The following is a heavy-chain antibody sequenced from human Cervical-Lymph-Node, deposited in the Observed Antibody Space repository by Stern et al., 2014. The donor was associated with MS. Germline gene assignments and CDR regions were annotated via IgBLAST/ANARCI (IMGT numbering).Heavy chain of an antibody. CDR1: GFTFSTYS. Sequence: VQLVESGGGVVQPGRSLSLSCVASGFTFSTYSMHLVRQAPGKGLGWVAFVSYDGTQRNSTDSVKARFTISRDNSKNTLYLHMNSLRDEDTAVYFCARGGRGVGLEYWGQGALVTVSS. V-gene: IGHV3-30-3*01. D-gene: IGHD3-10*01. CDR2: VSYDGTQR. CDR3: ARGGRGVGLEY. J-gene: IGHJ4*02.